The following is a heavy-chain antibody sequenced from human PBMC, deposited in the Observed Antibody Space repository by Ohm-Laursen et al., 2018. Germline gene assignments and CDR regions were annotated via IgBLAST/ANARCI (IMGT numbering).Heavy chain of an antibody. CDR3: ARDPYG. V-gene: IGHV3-48*01. J-gene: IGHJ4*02. CDR1: GFTLSSNS. CDR2: ITSSSSTI. D-gene: IGHD4/OR15-4a*01. Sequence: SLRLSCSASGFTLSSNSMNWVRQAPGRGLEWISYITSSSSTIYYADSVKGRFTISRDNAKNSLYLQMNSLRAEDTAVYYCARDPYGGGQGTLVTVSS.